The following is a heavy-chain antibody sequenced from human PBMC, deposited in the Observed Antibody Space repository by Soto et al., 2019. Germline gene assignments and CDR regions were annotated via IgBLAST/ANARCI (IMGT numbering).Heavy chain of an antibody. CDR3: ARTIAVAGRGPFDY. D-gene: IGHD6-19*01. Sequence: GGSLGLSCEASGFTFSNYSISWIRQLQGRGLEWVSYISSSGSTIYCADSVNGRFTISRDYAKNLLFLQMNSLRAEDTAVYCCARTIAVAGRGPFDYWGQGTLVTVSS. V-gene: IGHV3-11*01. J-gene: IGHJ4*02. CDR1: GFTFSNYS. CDR2: ISSSGSTI.